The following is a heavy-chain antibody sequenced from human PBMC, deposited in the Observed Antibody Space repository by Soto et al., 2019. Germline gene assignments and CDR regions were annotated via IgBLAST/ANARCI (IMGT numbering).Heavy chain of an antibody. CDR3: ATNDDSCLRH. V-gene: IGHV4-4*02. D-gene: IGHD2-21*02. J-gene: IGHJ4*01. CDR2: VSQSGRT. CDR1: VDSISTSYW. Sequence: QVQLQESGPGLVKPSGTLSLTCAVSVDSISTSYWWGWVRQPPERGLEWIGEVSQSGRTNYNPSLKDLVAIPLYKSKNQLSLSLTSVTAADTAVYYCATNDDSCLRHWGHGTLVTVS.